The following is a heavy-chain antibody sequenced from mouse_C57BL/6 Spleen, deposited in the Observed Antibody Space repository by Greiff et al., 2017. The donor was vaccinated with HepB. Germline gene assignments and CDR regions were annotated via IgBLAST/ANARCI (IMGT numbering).Heavy chain of an antibody. D-gene: IGHD2-1*01. CDR3: ARDGAYGNYEGAMDY. J-gene: IGHJ4*01. CDR2: SRNKANDYTT. CDR1: GFTFSDFY. Sequence: EVQVVESGGGLVQSGRSLRLSCATSGFTFSDFYMEWVRQAPGKGLEWIAASRNKANDYTTEYSASVKGRFIVSRDTSQSILYLQMYALRAEDTAIYYCARDGAYGNYEGAMDYWGQGTSVTVSS. V-gene: IGHV7-1*01.